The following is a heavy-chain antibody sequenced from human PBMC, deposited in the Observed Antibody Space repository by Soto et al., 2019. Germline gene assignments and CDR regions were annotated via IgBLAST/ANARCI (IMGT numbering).Heavy chain of an antibody. CDR2: IKQDGSEK. D-gene: IGHD3-9*01. CDR1: GFTFSSYW. V-gene: IGHV3-7*05. Sequence: GGSLRLSCAASGFTFSSYWISWVRQAPGKGLEWVANIKQDGSEKYYVDSVKGRFTISRDNAKNSLYLQMNSLRAEDTAVYYCARVGLPNFDWLSFPFDYWGQGTLVTVSS. CDR3: ARVGLPNFDWLSFPFDY. J-gene: IGHJ4*02.